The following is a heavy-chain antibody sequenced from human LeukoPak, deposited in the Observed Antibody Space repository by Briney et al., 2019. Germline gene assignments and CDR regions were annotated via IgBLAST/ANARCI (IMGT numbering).Heavy chain of an antibody. D-gene: IGHD2-15*01. J-gene: IGHJ3*02. CDR3: ARDPCSDGTCYSNPFDI. CDR2: INAGNGNT. Sequence: ASVKVSCKASGYTFTTYSMHWVRQAPGQRLEWMGWINAGNGNTQYSQKFQDRVTITRDTSATTAYMELSSLRSEDTAVYYCARDPCSDGTCYSNPFDIWGQGTMVTVSS. V-gene: IGHV1-3*01. CDR1: GYTFTTYS.